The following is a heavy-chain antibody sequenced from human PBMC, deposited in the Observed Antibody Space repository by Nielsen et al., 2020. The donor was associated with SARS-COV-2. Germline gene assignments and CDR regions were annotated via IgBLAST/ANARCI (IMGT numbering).Heavy chain of an antibody. CDR2: IDYEGSLT. Sequence: GESLKISCAASGFGLSNYWMYWVRQSPEKELMWVAHIDYEGSLTSYADSVKGRFTISRDNAKNIVYLQMNSLRVEDTAVYYCARRNILDYWGQGTLVTVSS. J-gene: IGHJ4*02. CDR1: GFGLSNYW. D-gene: IGHD3-9*01. CDR3: ARRNILDY. V-gene: IGHV3-74*01.